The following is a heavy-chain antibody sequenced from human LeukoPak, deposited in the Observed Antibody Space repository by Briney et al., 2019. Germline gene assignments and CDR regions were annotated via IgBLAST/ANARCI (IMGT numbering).Heavy chain of an antibody. CDR3: ARDLVGATLTFDY. CDR1: GFTFSSYS. V-gene: IGHV3-48*01. J-gene: IGHJ4*02. CDR2: ISSSSSTI. Sequence: GGSLRLSCAASGFTFSSYSMNWVRQAPGKGLEWVSYISSSSSTIYYADSVKGRFTISRDNAKNSLHLQMNSLRAEDTAVYYCARDLVGATLTFDYWGQGTLVTVSS. D-gene: IGHD1-26*01.